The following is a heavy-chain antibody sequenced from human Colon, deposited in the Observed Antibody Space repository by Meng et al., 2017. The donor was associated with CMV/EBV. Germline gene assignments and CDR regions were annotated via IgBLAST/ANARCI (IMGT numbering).Heavy chain of an antibody. V-gene: IGHV3-48*04. CDR2: ISSSGSTI. Sequence: GGSLRLSCVASGFTFSSSSMTWVRQAPGKGLVWVSYISSSGSTIYYADSVKGRFTISRDNAKNSLYLQMNSLRAEDTAVYYCARGRAYYDILTGLYYWGQGTLVTVSS. J-gene: IGHJ4*02. CDR1: GFTFSSSS. CDR3: ARGRAYYDILTGLYY. D-gene: IGHD3-9*01.